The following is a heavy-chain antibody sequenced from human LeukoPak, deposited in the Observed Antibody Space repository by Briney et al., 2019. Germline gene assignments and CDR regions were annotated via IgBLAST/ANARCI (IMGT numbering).Heavy chain of an antibody. V-gene: IGHV3-48*03. CDR2: ISSSGSTI. D-gene: IGHD6-13*01. J-gene: IGHJ4*02. CDR3: AREKGAAAGYFDN. CDR1: GFTFSSYE. Sequence: GGSLRLSCAASGFTFSSYEMNWVRQAPGKGLEWVSYISSSGSTIYYADSVKGRFTISRDNAKISLFLQMNSLRAEDTAVYYCAREKGAAAGYFDNWGQGTLVTVPS.